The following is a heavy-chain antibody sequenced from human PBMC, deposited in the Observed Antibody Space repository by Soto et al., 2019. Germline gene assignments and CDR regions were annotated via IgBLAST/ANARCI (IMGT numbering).Heavy chain of an antibody. J-gene: IGHJ4*02. CDR2: ISYDGSNK. V-gene: IGHV3-30-3*01. Sequence: PGGSLRLSCAASGFTFSSYAMHWVRQAPGKGLEWVAVISYDGSNKYYADSVKGRFTISRDNSKNTLYLQMNSLRAEDTAVYYCAKDRHDYVWGSSPDYWGQGTLVTVSS. CDR3: AKDRHDYVWGSSPDY. D-gene: IGHD3-16*01. CDR1: GFTFSSYA.